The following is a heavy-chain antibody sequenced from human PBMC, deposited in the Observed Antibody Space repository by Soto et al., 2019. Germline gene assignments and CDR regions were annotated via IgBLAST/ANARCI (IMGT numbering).Heavy chain of an antibody. Sequence: GGSLRLSCAASGFTFSSYAMHWVRQAPGKGLEWVAVISYDGSNKYYADSVKGRFTISRDNSKNTLYLQMNSLRAEDTAVYYCARESLYSSGWEGPVGWFDPWGQGTLVTVSS. CDR2: ISYDGSNK. CDR1: GFTFSSYA. V-gene: IGHV3-30-3*01. J-gene: IGHJ5*02. CDR3: ARESLYSSGWEGPVGWFDP. D-gene: IGHD6-19*01.